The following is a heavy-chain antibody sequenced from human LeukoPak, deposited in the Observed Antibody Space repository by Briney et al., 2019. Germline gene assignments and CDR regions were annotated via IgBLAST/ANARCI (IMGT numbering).Heavy chain of an antibody. D-gene: IGHD6-19*01. J-gene: IGHJ4*02. CDR2: INAGIGET. V-gene: IGHV1-3*01. CDR3: ARDSDTSDWAWVY. Sequence: PEASVKVSCKASGYTFTSNSKYTIHWVRQAPGQRLEWMGWINAGIGETRYSQKFQGRVTFTGDTSANTVYMELNSLISEDTAVYYCARDSDTSDWAWVYWGQGTLVTVSS. CDR1: GYTFTSNS.